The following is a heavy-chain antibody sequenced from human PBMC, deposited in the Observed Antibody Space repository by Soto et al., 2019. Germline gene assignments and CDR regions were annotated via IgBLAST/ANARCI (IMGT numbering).Heavy chain of an antibody. J-gene: IGHJ4*02. CDR1: GFSFKDAW. CDR2: IKSSTAGGTA. V-gene: IGHV3-15*07. Sequence: EVQLVESGGGFVESGGSLRLSCAASGFSFKDAWMTWVRQAPGKGLEWVGRIKSSTAGGTADYGAAVKGRFTMSRDDSKDTLYLHMDGLKSEDTGVYYCTSFFPRRGRLFDYWGQGTQVNVSS. D-gene: IGHD3-16*01. CDR3: TSFFPRRGRLFDY.